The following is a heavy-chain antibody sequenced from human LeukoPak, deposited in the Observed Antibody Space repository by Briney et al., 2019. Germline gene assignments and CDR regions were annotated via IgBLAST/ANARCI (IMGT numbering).Heavy chain of an antibody. CDR1: GFTFSSYA. CDR3: AKDGLNYYDSSGPCDY. Sequence: PGGSLRLSCAASGFTFSSYAMSWVRQAPGKGLEWVSAISGSGGSTYYADSVKGRFTISRDNSKNTLYLQMNSLRAEDTAAYYCAKDGLNYYDSSGPCDYWGQGTLVTVSS. D-gene: IGHD3-22*01. V-gene: IGHV3-23*01. J-gene: IGHJ4*02. CDR2: ISGSGGST.